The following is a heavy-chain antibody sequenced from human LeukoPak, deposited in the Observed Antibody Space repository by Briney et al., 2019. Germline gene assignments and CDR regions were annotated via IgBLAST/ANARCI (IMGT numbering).Heavy chain of an antibody. CDR2: ISWDGGNT. J-gene: IGHJ3*01. CDR1: GFTFDDYA. D-gene: IGHD3-3*01. CDR3: AKDLTN. V-gene: IGHV3-43D*03. Sequence: GGSLRLSCVASGFTFDDYAMHWVRQAPGKGLDWVSPISWDGGNTYYADSVKGRFANSRGKSKNSLYLQMSSLRAEDTALYYFAKDLTNWGQGTMVTVFS.